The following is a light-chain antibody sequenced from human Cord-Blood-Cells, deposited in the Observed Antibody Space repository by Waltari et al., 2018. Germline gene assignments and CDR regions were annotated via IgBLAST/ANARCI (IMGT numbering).Light chain of an antibody. V-gene: IGLV2-8*01. CDR2: EVS. J-gene: IGLJ3*02. Sequence: QSALTQPPSAPGSPGQSVTISCTGTSSDVGGYNYVSWYQLPPGKAPKLMIYEVSKRPSGVPDRFSGSKSGNTASLTVSGLQAEDEADYYCSSYAGSNNWVFGGGTKLTVL. CDR1: SSDVGGYNY. CDR3: SSYAGSNNWV.